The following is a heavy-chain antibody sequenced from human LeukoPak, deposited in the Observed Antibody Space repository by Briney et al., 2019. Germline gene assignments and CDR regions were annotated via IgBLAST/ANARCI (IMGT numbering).Heavy chain of an antibody. D-gene: IGHD3-9*01. V-gene: IGHV1-69*04. CDR3: ARGAGHDILTRGGAFDI. J-gene: IGHJ3*02. CDR2: IIPILGIA. CDR1: GGTFSSYA. Sequence: GSSVKVSCKASGGTFSSYAISWVRQAPGQGLEWMGRIIPILGIANYAQKFQGRVTITADKSTSTAYMELSSLRSEDMAVYYCARGAGHDILTRGGAFDIWGQGTMVTVSS.